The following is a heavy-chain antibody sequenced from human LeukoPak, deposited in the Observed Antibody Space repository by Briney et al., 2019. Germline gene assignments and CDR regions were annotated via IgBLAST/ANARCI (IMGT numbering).Heavy chain of an antibody. CDR2: INPSGGST. V-gene: IGHV1-46*01. CDR3: ARERGELLTLSWFDP. CDR1: GYTFTSYY. J-gene: IGHJ5*02. D-gene: IGHD1-26*01. Sequence: ASVKVSCKSSGYTFTSYYMHWVRQAPGQGLEWMGIINPSGGSTSYAQKFQGRVTMTRDMSTSTVYMELSSLRSEDTAVYYCARERGELLTLSWFDPRGQGTLVTVSS.